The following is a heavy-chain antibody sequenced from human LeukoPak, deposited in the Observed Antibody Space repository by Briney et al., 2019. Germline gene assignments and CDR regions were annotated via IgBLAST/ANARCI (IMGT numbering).Heavy chain of an antibody. CDR1: GFTFSSFG. CDR2: VRFEINGK. V-gene: IGHV3-30*02. J-gene: IGHJ3*01. CDR3: ARGNTYYYDTSGYAGAFDL. Sequence: GGSLRLSCAASGFTFSSFGVHWVRQAPGKGLEWVAFVRFEINGKNYADSVKGRFTLSSDTSKTTMYLQMISLRPEDTAMYFCARGNTYYYDTSGYAGAFDLWGHGTMVSVSS. D-gene: IGHD3-22*01.